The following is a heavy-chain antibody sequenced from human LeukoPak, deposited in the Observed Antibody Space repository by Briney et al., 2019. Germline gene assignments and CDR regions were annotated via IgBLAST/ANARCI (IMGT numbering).Heavy chain of an antibody. CDR2: IYYSGST. CDR1: GGSISSGGYY. V-gene: IGHV4-31*03. CDR3: ARYDDYGACFDY. J-gene: IGHJ4*02. Sequence: PSETLSLTCTVSGGSISSGGYYWSWIRQHPGKGLEWIGYIYYSGSTYYNPSLKSRVTISVDTSKNQFSLKLSSVTAADTAVYYCARYDDYGACFDYWGQGTLVTVSS. D-gene: IGHD4-17*01.